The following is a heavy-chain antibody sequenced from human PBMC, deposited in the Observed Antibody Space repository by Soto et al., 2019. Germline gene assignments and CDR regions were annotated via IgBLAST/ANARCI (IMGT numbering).Heavy chain of an antibody. CDR3: APIAFGIAAAGTG. CDR2: IIPIFGTA. D-gene: IGHD6-13*01. Sequence: QVQLVQSGAEVKKPGSSVKVSCKASGGTFSSYAISWVRQAPGQGLEWMGGIIPIFGTANYAQKFQGRVTITADKSTSSAYMELSSLRSEDTALYYFAPIAFGIAAAGTGWGQGTLVTVSS. J-gene: IGHJ4*02. CDR1: GGTFSSYA. V-gene: IGHV1-69*06.